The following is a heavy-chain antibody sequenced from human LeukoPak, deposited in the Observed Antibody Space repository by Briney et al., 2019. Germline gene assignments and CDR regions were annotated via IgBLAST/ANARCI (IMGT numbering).Heavy chain of an antibody. Sequence: NPSETLPLTCTVSGGSISSSSYYWGWIRQPPGKGLEWIGSIYYSGSTYHNPSLKSRVTISVDTSKNQFSLKLSSVTAADTAVYYCARRDGGYSSSWSQYNWFDPWGQGTLVTVSS. CDR1: GGSISSSSYY. CDR3: ARRDGGYSSSWSQYNWFDP. CDR2: IYYSGST. J-gene: IGHJ5*02. D-gene: IGHD6-13*01. V-gene: IGHV4-39*01.